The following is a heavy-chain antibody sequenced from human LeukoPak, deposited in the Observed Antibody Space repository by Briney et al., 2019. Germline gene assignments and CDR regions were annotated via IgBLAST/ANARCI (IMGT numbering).Heavy chain of an antibody. D-gene: IGHD7-27*01. CDR3: ARGHWGYGDY. V-gene: IGHV1-46*01. J-gene: IGHJ4*02. Sequence: GASVKVSRKASGYTFTSYYIHWVRQAPGQGLEWMGIINPSGGSTTYAQKFQGRVTMTRDTSTSTVYMELSSLRYEDTAVYYCARGHWGYGDYWGQGTLVTVSS. CDR2: INPSGGST. CDR1: GYTFTSYY.